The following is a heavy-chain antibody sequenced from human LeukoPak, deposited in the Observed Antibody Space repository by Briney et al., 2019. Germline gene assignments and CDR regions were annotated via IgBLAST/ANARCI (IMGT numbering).Heavy chain of an antibody. J-gene: IGHJ4*02. D-gene: IGHD3-22*01. CDR2: INHSGST. CDR1: GGSFRNYY. CDR3: ARGPDFYDSRGYYPI. V-gene: IGHV4-34*01. Sequence: SETLSLTCAVYGGSFRNYYWSWIRQPPGKGLEWIGEINHSGSTKYNPSLKSRVTISVDRSKNQFSLKLSSVTAADTAVYYCARGPDFYDSRGYYPIWGQGTLVTVSS.